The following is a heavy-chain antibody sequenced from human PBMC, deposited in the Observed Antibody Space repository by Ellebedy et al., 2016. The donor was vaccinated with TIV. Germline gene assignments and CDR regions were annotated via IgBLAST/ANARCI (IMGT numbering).Heavy chain of an antibody. V-gene: IGHV3-30*03. Sequence: GESLKISCAASGFTFSSYGMHWVRQAPGEGLEWVAVISYHGTNTHYADSVKGRSTISRDNSKNTLYLQMNSLRVEDTAGYYCARDWNEGYDGYFDYWGQGTVVTVSS. D-gene: IGHD3-3*01. CDR3: ARDWNEGYDGYFDY. CDR2: ISYHGTNT. J-gene: IGHJ4*02. CDR1: GFTFSSYG.